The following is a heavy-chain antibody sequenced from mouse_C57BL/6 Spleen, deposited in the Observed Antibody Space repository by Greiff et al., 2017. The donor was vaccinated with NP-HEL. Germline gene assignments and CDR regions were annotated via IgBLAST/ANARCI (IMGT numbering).Heavy chain of an antibody. V-gene: IGHV3-6*01. CDR1: GYSITSGYY. CDR3: AREDGSSFWYFDV. CDR2: ISYDGSN. Sequence: EVQVVESGPGLVKPSQSLSLTCSVTGYSITSGYYWNWIRQFPGNKLEWMGYISYDGSNNYNPSLKNRISITRDTSKNQFFLKLNSVTTEDTATYYCAREDGSSFWYFDVWGTGTTVTVSS. D-gene: IGHD1-1*01. J-gene: IGHJ1*03.